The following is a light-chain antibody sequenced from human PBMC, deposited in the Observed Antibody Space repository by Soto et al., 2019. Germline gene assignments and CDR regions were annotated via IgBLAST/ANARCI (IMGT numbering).Light chain of an antibody. J-gene: IGLJ2*01. CDR3: SSYVGNNNLV. V-gene: IGLV2-8*01. Sequence: QSVLTQPPSASGSPGQSVTISCTGTSSDVGAYNYVSWYQQHPGKAPKLMIYEVNKRPSGVPDRFSGSKSGNTASLTVSGLQAEDEDDYFCSSYVGNNNLVFGGGTQLTVL. CDR2: EVN. CDR1: SSDVGAYNY.